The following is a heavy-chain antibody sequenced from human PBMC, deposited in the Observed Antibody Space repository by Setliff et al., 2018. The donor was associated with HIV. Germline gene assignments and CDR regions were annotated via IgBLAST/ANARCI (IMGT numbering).Heavy chain of an antibody. CDR3: VRDRALRFSQSPSLHYFDV. CDR2: IYNSGRA. Sequence: SETLSLTCLVFGYSINEGYHWGWIRQSPRKGLEWIGSIYNSGRASYNPSRRSRASLSIDTSKNRFSLRLNPVTAADTAVYYCVRDRALRFSQSPSLHYFDVWGQGILVTVSS. CDR1: GYSINEGYH. J-gene: IGHJ4*01. V-gene: IGHV4-38-2*02.